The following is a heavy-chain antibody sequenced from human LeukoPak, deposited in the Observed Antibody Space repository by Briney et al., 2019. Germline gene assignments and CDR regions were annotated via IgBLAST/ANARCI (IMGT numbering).Heavy chain of an antibody. J-gene: IGHJ4*02. Sequence: GGSLRLSCAASGFTFSSYSMNWVRQAPGKGLEWVSSISSSSSYIYYADSVKGRFTISRDNAKNSLYLQMNSLRAEDTAVYYCAKPRGVAAAGFLNYFDYWGQGTLVTVSS. CDR1: GFTFSSYS. V-gene: IGHV3-21*01. CDR2: ISSSSSYI. D-gene: IGHD6-13*01. CDR3: AKPRGVAAAGFLNYFDY.